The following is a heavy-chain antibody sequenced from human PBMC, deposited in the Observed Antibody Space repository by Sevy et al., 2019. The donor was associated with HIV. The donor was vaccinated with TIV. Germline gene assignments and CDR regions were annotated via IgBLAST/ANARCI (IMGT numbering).Heavy chain of an antibody. J-gene: IGHJ4*02. D-gene: IGHD3-16*01. V-gene: IGHV1-2*02. CDR2: INPNSGAT. CDR3: ARDLIEYQMLTFDY. Sequence: ASVKVYCKASGYTFTNYYIHWVRQAPGQGLEWMGWINPNSGATNYAQKFQGRVTMTRDTSISTAYMELGRLRSDDTGLFYCARDLIEYQMLTFDYRGQGTLVTVSS. CDR1: GYTFTNYY.